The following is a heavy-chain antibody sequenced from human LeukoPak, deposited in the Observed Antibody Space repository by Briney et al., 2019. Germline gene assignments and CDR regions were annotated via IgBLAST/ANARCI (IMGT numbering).Heavy chain of an antibody. Sequence: PGGSLRLSCAASGFTFSSYSMNWVRQAPGKGLEWVSYISSISSTIYYADSVKGRFTISRDNAKNSLYLQMNSLRAEDTAVYYCAREDLWFAPGHLYYYGMDVWGQGTTVTVSS. V-gene: IGHV3-48*01. CDR1: GFTFSSYS. D-gene: IGHD3-10*01. J-gene: IGHJ6*02. CDR3: AREDLWFAPGHLYYYGMDV. CDR2: ISSISSTI.